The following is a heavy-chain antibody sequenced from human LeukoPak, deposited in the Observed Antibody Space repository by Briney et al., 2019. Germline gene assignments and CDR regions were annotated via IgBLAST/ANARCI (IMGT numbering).Heavy chain of an antibody. CDR3: ASMYGDLFDY. CDR2: IYYSGST. Sequence: SETLSLTCTVSGGSISSSSYYWGWIRQPPGKGLEWIGSIYYSGSTYYNPSLKSRVTISVDTSKNQFSLKLSSVTAADTAVYYCASMYGDLFDYWGQGTLVTVSS. CDR1: GGSISSSSYY. J-gene: IGHJ4*02. D-gene: IGHD4-17*01. V-gene: IGHV4-39*07.